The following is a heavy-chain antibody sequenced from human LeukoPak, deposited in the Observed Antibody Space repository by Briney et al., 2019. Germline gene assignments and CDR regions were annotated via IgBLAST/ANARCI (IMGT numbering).Heavy chain of an antibody. D-gene: IGHD3-3*01. CDR2: IYHSGST. J-gene: IGHJ4*02. Sequence: PSETLSLTCTVSGYPISIGYYWGWIRHPPGKGLEWIGSIYHSGSTYYNPSLKSRVTISVDTSKNQFSLKLSSVTAADTAVYYCARVGPGITIFGVNYWGRGTLVTVSS. CDR3: ARVGPGITIFGVNY. V-gene: IGHV4-38-2*02. CDR1: GYPISIGYY.